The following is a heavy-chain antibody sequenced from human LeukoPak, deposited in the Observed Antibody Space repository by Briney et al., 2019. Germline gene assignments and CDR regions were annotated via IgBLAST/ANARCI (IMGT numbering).Heavy chain of an antibody. CDR3: AKSHVLRYFDWSLDYMDV. V-gene: IGHV3-30*04. CDR2: ISYDGSNK. CDR1: GFTFSSYA. D-gene: IGHD3-9*01. J-gene: IGHJ6*03. Sequence: PGGSLRLSCAASGFTFSSYAMHWVRQAPGKGLEWVAVISYDGSNKYYADSVKGRFTISRDNSKNTLYLQMNSLRAEDTAVYYCAKSHVLRYFDWSLDYMDVWGKGTTVTVSS.